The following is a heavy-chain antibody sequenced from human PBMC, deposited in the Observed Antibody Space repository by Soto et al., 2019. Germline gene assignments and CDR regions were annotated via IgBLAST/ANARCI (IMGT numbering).Heavy chain of an antibody. Sequence: QLQLQESGPGLVKPSETLSLTCTVSGGSISSSSYYWGWIRQPPGKGLEWIGSINYSGSTYYNPSLKSRVTISLDTSKHQFSLKLSSVTAADTAVYYCAARVSGFSYGWGSWFDPWGQGTLVTVSS. D-gene: IGHD5-18*01. CDR2: INYSGST. V-gene: IGHV4-39*01. CDR1: GGSISSSSYY. J-gene: IGHJ5*02. CDR3: AARVSGFSYGWGSWFDP.